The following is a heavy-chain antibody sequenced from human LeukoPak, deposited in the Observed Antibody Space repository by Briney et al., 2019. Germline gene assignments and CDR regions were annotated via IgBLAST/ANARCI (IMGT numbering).Heavy chain of an antibody. V-gene: IGHV3-23*01. CDR2: ISSSGNT. CDR3: VKGRISEDGLDF. J-gene: IGHJ4*02. D-gene: IGHD6-13*01. Sequence: PGGPLRLSCAASGFTFSRSAMTWARQTPGKGLDWVSSISSSGNTYYTDSVKGRFTISRDNSKNMLYLQMNSLRAEDTAVYYCVKGRISEDGLDFWGQGTLVTVSS. CDR1: GFTFSRSA.